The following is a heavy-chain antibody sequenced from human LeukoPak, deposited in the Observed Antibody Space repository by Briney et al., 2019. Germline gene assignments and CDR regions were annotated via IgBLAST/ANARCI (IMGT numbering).Heavy chain of an antibody. Sequence: GGSLRLSCAASGFTFSSGWMHWVRQTPGKGLVWVSRIDGDGTSTTYADSVKGRFAISRDNAKNTLYLQMNSLRAEDTAVYYCARMWGNSGWGFDYWGQGTLVTVSS. D-gene: IGHD6-19*01. CDR3: ARMWGNSGWGFDY. CDR2: IDGDGTST. V-gene: IGHV3-74*01. J-gene: IGHJ4*02. CDR1: GFTFSSGW.